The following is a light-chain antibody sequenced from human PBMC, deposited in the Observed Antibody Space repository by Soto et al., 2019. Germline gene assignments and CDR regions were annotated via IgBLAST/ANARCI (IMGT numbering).Light chain of an antibody. V-gene: IGKV1-16*01. J-gene: IGKJ3*01. CDR3: QQYGSSPFT. CDR1: QGVSTF. CDR2: FAS. Sequence: DIQMTQSPSSLSASLGDRVTITCRASQGVSTFLAWFQQKPGKAPKSLIYFASSLQSGVPSRFSGSGSGTDFTLTISSLQPEDFAVYYCQQYGSSPFTFGPGTKVDIK.